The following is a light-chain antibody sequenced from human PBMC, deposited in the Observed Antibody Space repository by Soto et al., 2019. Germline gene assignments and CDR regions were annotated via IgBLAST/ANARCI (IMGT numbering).Light chain of an antibody. CDR3: QQYGRGPWT. CDR1: QSVSSSY. V-gene: IGKV3-20*01. CDR2: GAS. J-gene: IGKJ1*01. Sequence: EIVLTQSPGTLSLSPGERATLSCRASQSVSSSYLAWYQQKPGQAPRLLIYGASSRATGIPDRFSGSGSGTDFTLTISRLEPEDFAVYYCQQYGRGPWTFGQGTKVEIK.